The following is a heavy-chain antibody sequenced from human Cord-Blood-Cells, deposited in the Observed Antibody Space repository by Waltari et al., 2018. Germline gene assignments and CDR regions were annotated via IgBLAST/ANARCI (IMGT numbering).Heavy chain of an antibody. J-gene: IGHJ4*02. CDR2: IIPIFGTA. V-gene: IGHV1-69*01. CDR3: ARESPPTGYCTGGVCYDY. CDR1: GGTFSSYA. Sequence: QVQLVQSGAEVKKPGSSVKVSCKASGGTFSSYAISWVRQAPVQRLEWMGGIIPIFGTANYAQKFQGRVTITADESTSTAYMELSSLRSEDTAVYYCARESPPTGYCTGGVCYDYWGQGTLVTVSS. D-gene: IGHD2-8*02.